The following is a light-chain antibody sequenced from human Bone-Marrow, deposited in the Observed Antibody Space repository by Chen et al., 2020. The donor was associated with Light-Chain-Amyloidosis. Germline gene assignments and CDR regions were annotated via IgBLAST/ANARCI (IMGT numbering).Light chain of an antibody. CDR3: QSYQGSSQGV. V-gene: IGLV6-57*01. Sequence: NFMLIQPHSLSESPGKTVIISCNRSSGSIATNYVQWYQQRPGSSPTTVIYEDDQRPSGVPDRFSGSIDRSSNSASLTISGLKTEDEADYYCQSYQGSSQGVFGGGTKLTVL. CDR2: EDD. J-gene: IGLJ3*02. CDR1: SGSIATNY.